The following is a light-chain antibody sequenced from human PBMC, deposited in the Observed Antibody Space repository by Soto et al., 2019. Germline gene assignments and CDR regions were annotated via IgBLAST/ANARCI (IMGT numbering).Light chain of an antibody. CDR3: QESFSTPPGLA. CDR2: LAS. CDR1: QSISNY. Sequence: DFQMTQSPSSLSASVGEIVTITCRTSQSISNYLNWYQQKPREAPKLLIYLASTLQSGVPSRFSGSGSGTEFSLTISSLQPEDFATYYCQESFSTPPGLAFGGGTKV. J-gene: IGKJ4*01. V-gene: IGKV1-39*01.